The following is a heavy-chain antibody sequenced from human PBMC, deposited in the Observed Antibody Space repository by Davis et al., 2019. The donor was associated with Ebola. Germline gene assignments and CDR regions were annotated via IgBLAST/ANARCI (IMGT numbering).Heavy chain of an antibody. Sequence: HTGGSLRLSCGTSGFTFSSYGMNWVRQGPGKGLVWVSRVNSDGSSAVYADSVKGRFTMSRDNAENTLYLQMNSLRVEDTAVYYCTRGGYRSGLDYWGQGILVTVSS. CDR3: TRGGYRSGLDY. V-gene: IGHV3-74*01. CDR2: VNSDGSSA. J-gene: IGHJ4*02. CDR1: GFTFSSYG. D-gene: IGHD6-19*01.